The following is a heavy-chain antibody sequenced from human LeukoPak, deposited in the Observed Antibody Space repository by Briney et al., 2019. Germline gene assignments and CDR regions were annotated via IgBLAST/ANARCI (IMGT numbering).Heavy chain of an antibody. CDR1: GFTFSSYG. CDR2: ISYDGSNK. CDR3: AKGGRYYYGSGSPGIFEDYFDY. V-gene: IGHV3-30*18. Sequence: GGSLRLSCAASGFTFSSYGMHWVRQAPGKGLEWVAVISYDGSNKYYADSVKGRFTISRDNSKNTLYLRMNSLRAEDTAVYYCAKGGRYYYGSGSPGIFEDYFDYWGQGTLVTVSS. J-gene: IGHJ4*02. D-gene: IGHD3-10*01.